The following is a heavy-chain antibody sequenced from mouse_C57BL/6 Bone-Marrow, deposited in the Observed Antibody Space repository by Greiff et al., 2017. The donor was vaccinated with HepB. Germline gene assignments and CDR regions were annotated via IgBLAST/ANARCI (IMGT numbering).Heavy chain of an antibody. J-gene: IGHJ4*01. CDR3: ALRLYAMDY. CDR1: GFTFTDYY. Sequence: EVQLVESGGGLVQPGGSLSLSCAASGFTFTDYYMSWVRQPPGKALEWLGFIRNKANGYTTEYSASVKGRFTISRDNSQSILYLQMNALRAEDSATYYCALRLYAMDYWGQGTSVTVSS. V-gene: IGHV7-3*01. CDR2: IRNKANGYTT. D-gene: IGHD1-2*01.